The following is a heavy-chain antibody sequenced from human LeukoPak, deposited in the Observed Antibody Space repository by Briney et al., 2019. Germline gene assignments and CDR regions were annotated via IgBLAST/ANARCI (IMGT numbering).Heavy chain of an antibody. CDR1: GFTSSDHW. CDR3: ARYQHGGGVCYPLDY. Sequence: GGSLRLSCVASGFTSSDHWMSWVRPAPGRGLGWVANIKQVGSETSFVHSVKARFTISRDNTKNSLFLQMNGLRVEDTAVYFCARYQHGGGVCYPLDYWGQGTLVTVSS. CDR2: IKQVGSET. J-gene: IGHJ4*02. D-gene: IGHD2-21*02. V-gene: IGHV3-7*01.